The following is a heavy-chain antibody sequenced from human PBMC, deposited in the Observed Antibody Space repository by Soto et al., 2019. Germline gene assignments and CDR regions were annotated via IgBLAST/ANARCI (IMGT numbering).Heavy chain of an antibody. CDR2: INHSGST. V-gene: IGHV4-34*01. J-gene: IGHJ4*02. CDR3: ARTGYSGPNENNFDY. D-gene: IGHD5-12*01. CDR1: GGSFGGYY. Sequence: SETLSLTCAVYGGSFGGYYWSWVRQPPGKGLEWIGEINHSGSTNYNPSLKSRVTISVDTSKNQFSLKLSSVTAADTAVYYCARTGYSGPNENNFDYWGQGTLVT.